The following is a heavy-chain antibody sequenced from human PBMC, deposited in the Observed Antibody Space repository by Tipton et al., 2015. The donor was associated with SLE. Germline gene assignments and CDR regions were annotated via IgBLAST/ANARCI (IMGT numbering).Heavy chain of an antibody. CDR2: IYYSGST. Sequence: TLSLTCTVSGGSISSSSYYWGWIRQPPGKGLEWIGSIYYSGSTYYNPSLKSRVTISVDTSKNQFSLKLSSVTAADTAVYYCARHGPSESYQGAFDIWGQGTMVTVSS. V-gene: IGHV4-39*07. J-gene: IGHJ3*02. D-gene: IGHD1-26*01. CDR3: ARHGPSESYQGAFDI. CDR1: GGSISSSSYY.